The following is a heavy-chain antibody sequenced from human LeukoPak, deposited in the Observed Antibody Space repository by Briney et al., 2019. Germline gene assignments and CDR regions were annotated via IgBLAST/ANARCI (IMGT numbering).Heavy chain of an antibody. J-gene: IGHJ2*01. D-gene: IGHD3-22*01. CDR2: IYHSGGT. Sequence: SETLSLTCAVSGYSISSGYYWGWIRQPPGKGLEWIGSIYHSGGTYYNPSLKSRVTISVDTSKNQFSLKLSSVTAADTAVYYCARGYDSSGYYYGINWYFDLWGRGTLVTVSS. V-gene: IGHV4-38-2*01. CDR3: ARGYDSSGYYYGINWYFDL. CDR1: GYSISSGYY.